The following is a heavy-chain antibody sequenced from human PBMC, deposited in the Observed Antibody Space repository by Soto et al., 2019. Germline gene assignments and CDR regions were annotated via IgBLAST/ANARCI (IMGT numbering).Heavy chain of an antibody. J-gene: IGHJ4*02. CDR3: ASGRVGYCSGGSCFDDY. CDR2: ISSSSSYI. V-gene: IGHV3-21*01. Sequence: LRLSCAASGFTFSSYSMNWVRQAPGKGLEWVSSISSSSSYIYYADSVKGRFTISRDNAKNSLYLQMNSLRAEDTAVYYCASGRVGYCSGGSCFDDYWGQGTLVTVSS. D-gene: IGHD2-15*01. CDR1: GFTFSSYS.